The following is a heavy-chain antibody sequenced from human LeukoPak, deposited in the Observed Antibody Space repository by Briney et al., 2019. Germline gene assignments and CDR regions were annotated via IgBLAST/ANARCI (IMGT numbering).Heavy chain of an antibody. Sequence: SETLSLTCNVSGGSISSNSDYWGWIRRPPGKGLEWIGSLYYSGVSVYNPSLKSRVTMSVDTSKNQFSLKLSSVTAADTAVYYCARKQAGTTHDYWGQGTLVTVSS. J-gene: IGHJ4*02. V-gene: IGHV4-39*01. D-gene: IGHD2/OR15-2a*01. CDR1: GGSISSNSDY. CDR2: LYYSGVS. CDR3: ARKQAGTTHDY.